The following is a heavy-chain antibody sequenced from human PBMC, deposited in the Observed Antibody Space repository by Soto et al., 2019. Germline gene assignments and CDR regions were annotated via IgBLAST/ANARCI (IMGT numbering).Heavy chain of an antibody. Sequence: SETLSLTCTVSGGSISSSSYYWGWIRQPPGKGLEWIGSIYYSGSTYYNPSLKSRVTISVGTSKNQFSLKLSSVTAADTAVYYCARHRYSGSYYRMAWFDPWGQGTLVTVSS. D-gene: IGHD1-26*01. CDR1: GGSISSSSYY. V-gene: IGHV4-39*01. CDR3: ARHRYSGSYYRMAWFDP. CDR2: IYYSGST. J-gene: IGHJ5*02.